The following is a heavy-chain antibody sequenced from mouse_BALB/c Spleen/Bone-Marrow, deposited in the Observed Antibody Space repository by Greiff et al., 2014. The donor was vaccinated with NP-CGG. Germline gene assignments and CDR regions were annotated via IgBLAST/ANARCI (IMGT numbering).Heavy chain of an antibody. CDR1: GYSITSGYN. D-gene: IGHD5-1*01. CDR2: IRYSDST. J-gene: IGHJ4*01. Sequence: VQLKQSGPDLVKPSQSLSLTCSVTGYSITSGYNCHWIRQFPGNKLEWMGYIRYSDSTNYNPSLKSRISITRDTSKNQFFLQLNSVTTEDTATYYCARGTYGAMDYWGQGTSVTVSS. V-gene: IGHV3-1*02. CDR3: ARGTYGAMDY.